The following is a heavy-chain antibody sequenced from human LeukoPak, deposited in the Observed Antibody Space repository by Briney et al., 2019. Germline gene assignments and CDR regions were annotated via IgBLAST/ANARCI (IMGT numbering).Heavy chain of an antibody. Sequence: PGGSLRLSCAASGFTFSGYWMTWVRQAPGTGLEWVANIKQDGSEKNYVDSVKGRFTISRDNAKNSLYLQMNSLRAEDTAVYYCARDTAVAGLNDYWGQGTLVTVSS. J-gene: IGHJ4*02. D-gene: IGHD6-19*01. CDR1: GFTFSGYW. V-gene: IGHV3-7*01. CDR3: ARDTAVAGLNDY. CDR2: IKQDGSEK.